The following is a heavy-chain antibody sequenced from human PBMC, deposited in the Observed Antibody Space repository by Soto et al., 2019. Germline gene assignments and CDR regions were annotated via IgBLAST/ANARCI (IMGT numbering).Heavy chain of an antibody. CDR2: IVVGSGNT. D-gene: IGHD6-13*01. Sequence: SVKVSCKASGFTFTSSAVQWVRQARGQRLEWIGWIVVGSGNTNYAQKFQERVTITRDMTTSTAYMELSSLRSEDTAVYYCAAHSIAAAGGYYYYGMDVWGQGTTVTVSS. CDR1: GFTFTSSA. V-gene: IGHV1-58*01. J-gene: IGHJ6*01. CDR3: AAHSIAAAGGYYYYGMDV.